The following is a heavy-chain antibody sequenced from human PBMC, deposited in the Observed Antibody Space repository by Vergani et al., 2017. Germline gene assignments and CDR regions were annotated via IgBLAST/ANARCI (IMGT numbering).Heavy chain of an antibody. V-gene: IGHV1-2*02. CDR3: ARCEYRSSWYGDYYYGTTV. Sequence: QVQLVQSGAEVKKPGASVKVSCKASGYTFTGYYMHLVRQAPGQGLEWMGWINPNSGGTNYAQKFQGRVTMNRDPSISTAYMELSRLKSDATAVYYCARCEYRSSWYGDYYYGTTVWRQGRTVTVSS. D-gene: IGHD6-13*01. CDR1: GYTFTGYY. J-gene: IGHJ6*01. CDR2: INPNSGGT.